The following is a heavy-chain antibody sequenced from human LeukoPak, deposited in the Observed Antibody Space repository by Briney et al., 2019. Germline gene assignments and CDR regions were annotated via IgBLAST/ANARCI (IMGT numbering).Heavy chain of an antibody. CDR3: ARVRRTYYYDSSGTYFDY. CDR1: GGSISSTTYY. D-gene: IGHD3-22*01. Sequence: SETLSLTCTVSGGSISSTTYYWGWIRQPPGKGLEWIGSIYYSGSTYYNPSLQSRVTISGDTSKKQFSLKLSSVTAADTAVYYCARVRRTYYYDSSGTYFDYWGQGTLVTVSS. V-gene: IGHV4-39*01. CDR2: IYYSGST. J-gene: IGHJ4*02.